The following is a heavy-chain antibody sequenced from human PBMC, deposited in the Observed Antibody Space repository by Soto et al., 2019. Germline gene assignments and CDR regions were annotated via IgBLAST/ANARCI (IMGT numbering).Heavy chain of an antibody. J-gene: IGHJ4*02. CDR1: GGSISSSSYY. CDR3: ARSIQGVVGATSQFDY. D-gene: IGHD1-26*01. CDR2: IYYSGST. V-gene: IGHV4-39*01. Sequence: QLQLQESGPGLVKPSETLSLTCTVSGGSISSSSYYWGWIRQPPGKGLKWIGSIYYSGSTYYNPSLKSRVTISVDTSKNQCSLKLSSVTAADTAVYYCARSIQGVVGATSQFDYWGQGTLVTVSS.